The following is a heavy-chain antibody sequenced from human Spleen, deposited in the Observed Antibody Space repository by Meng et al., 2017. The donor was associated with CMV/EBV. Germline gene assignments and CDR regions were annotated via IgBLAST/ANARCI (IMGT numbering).Heavy chain of an antibody. V-gene: IGHV1-69*10. CDR2: IIPILGIA. CDR1: GGTFSTYA. Sequence: QVQLVQSGAEAKKPGSSVKVSCKASGGTFSTYAINWVRQAPGQGLEWMGGIIPILGIAKIAQKFQGRVTITAGNSTGTVYMDLSSLRSEDTALYYCARGSAALGNVNWGQGTLVTVSS. J-gene: IGHJ4*02. CDR3: ARGSAALGNVN. D-gene: IGHD4-23*01.